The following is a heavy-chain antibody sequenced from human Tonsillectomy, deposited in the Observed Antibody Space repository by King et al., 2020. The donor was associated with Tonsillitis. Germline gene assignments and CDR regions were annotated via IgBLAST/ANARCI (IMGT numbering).Heavy chain of an antibody. V-gene: IGHV4-4*02. CDR1: GGSISSTNW. Sequence: QLQESGPGLVKPSGTLSLTCAVSGGSISSTNWWSWVRQPPGKGLEWIGEIYHIGSTNYNPSLKSRVTLSVDKSKNQFSLRLSSVTAADTAVYYCARSDSSGYYDDAFDIWGQGTMVTVSS. J-gene: IGHJ3*02. CDR3: ARSDSSGYYDDAFDI. D-gene: IGHD3-22*01. CDR2: IYHIGST.